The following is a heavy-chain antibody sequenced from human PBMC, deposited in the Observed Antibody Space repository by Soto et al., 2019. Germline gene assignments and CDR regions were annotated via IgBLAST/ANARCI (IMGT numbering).Heavy chain of an antibody. CDR3: AKGGGYTYGLFDH. CDR1: GFPFDDYA. J-gene: IGHJ4*02. Sequence: GGSLRLSCAASGFPFDDYAMHWVRQAPGKGLEWVSFISWDGDITYYADSVKGRFTISRDNSQNSLYLQMNSLRGEDTAFYYCAKGGGYTYGLFDHWGQGTQVTVSS. CDR2: ISWDGDIT. D-gene: IGHD5-18*01. V-gene: IGHV3-43D*04.